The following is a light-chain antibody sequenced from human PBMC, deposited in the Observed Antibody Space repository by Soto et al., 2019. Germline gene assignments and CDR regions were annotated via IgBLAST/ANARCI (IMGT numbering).Light chain of an antibody. V-gene: IGKV1D-16*01. J-gene: IGKJ5*01. Sequence: DIQMTQSPSSRSASVGDRVTITCRASQDIGSHLAWYQQKPEKAPKSLIYFASTLQSGVPSRFSASGSGTDFTLTISSLQPEYFATYYCHQFRSFPITFGQGTRLEIK. CDR2: FAS. CDR1: QDIGSH. CDR3: HQFRSFPIT.